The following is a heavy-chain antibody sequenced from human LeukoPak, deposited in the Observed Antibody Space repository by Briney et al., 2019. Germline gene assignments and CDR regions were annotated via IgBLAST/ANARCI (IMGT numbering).Heavy chain of an antibody. D-gene: IGHD6-6*01. J-gene: IGHJ4*02. Sequence: GGSLRLSCTASGFSFSGHWMHWARQLPGKGLVWVSRISPTGSTTSYADSVKGRFTVSRDNAKNTLYLRANNLRAEDTAVYYCARGPNSNWSGLDFWGQGTLLTVSS. CDR2: ISPTGSTT. V-gene: IGHV3-74*01. CDR1: GFSFSGHW. CDR3: ARGPNSNWSGLDF.